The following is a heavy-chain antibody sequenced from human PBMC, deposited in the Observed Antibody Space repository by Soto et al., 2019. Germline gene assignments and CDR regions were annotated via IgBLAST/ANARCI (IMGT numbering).Heavy chain of an antibody. Sequence: GGSLKLSCAPFWFAVSSSYMSWVCQATGKGLEWVSVIYSGGSTYYADSVKGRFTISRDNSKNTLYLQMNSLRAEDTAVYYCARLPTIFGVVIMGGMDVWGQGT. D-gene: IGHD3-3*01. V-gene: IGHV3-53*01. CDR1: WFAVSSSY. CDR3: ARLPTIFGVVIMGGMDV. CDR2: IYSGGST. J-gene: IGHJ6*02.